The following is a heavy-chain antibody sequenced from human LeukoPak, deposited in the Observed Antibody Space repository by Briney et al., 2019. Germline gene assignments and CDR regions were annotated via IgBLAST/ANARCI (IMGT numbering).Heavy chain of an antibody. V-gene: IGHV4-31*03. J-gene: IGHJ3*02. Sequence: SQTLSLTCTVSGGSINSGAYYWSWIRQHPGKGPEWIGYIYYSGSNYYNPSLKSRVTISVDTSKNQFSLKLSSVTPADTAVYYCAGCSGGSPIDAFHIWGQGTMVTVSS. CDR3: AGCSGGSPIDAFHI. CDR2: IYYSGSN. CDR1: GGSINSGAYY. D-gene: IGHD2-15*01.